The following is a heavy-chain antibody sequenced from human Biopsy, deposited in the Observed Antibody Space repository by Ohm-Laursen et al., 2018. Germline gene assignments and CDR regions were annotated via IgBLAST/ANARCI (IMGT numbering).Heavy chain of an antibody. J-gene: IGHJ3*02. CDR2: ITADEK. Sequence: SVSVSCKASDYTFYSYGITWVRRAPGQGLEWMGWITADEKNSAPKFQGRVTMTTDMSTSTAYMELRGLKSDDTAVYYCARVFGGAYYSYAFDIWGQGTLVSVSS. CDR3: ARVFGGAYYSYAFDI. CDR1: DYTFYSYG. V-gene: IGHV1-18*04. D-gene: IGHD1-26*01.